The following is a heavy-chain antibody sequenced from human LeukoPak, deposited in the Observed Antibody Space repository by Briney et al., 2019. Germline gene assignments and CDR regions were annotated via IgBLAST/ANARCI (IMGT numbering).Heavy chain of an antibody. CDR1: GGTFSSYA. CDR3: ARRSAVPAAMRGIYYYGMDV. J-gene: IGHJ6*04. Sequence: GSSVKVACKASGGTFSSYAISWVRQAPGQGLEWMGGMIPIFGTANYAQKLQGRVTITADESTSTAYMELSSLRSEDTAVYYCARRSAVPAAMRGIYYYGMDVWGKGATVTVSS. V-gene: IGHV1-69*01. CDR2: MIPIFGTA. D-gene: IGHD2-2*01.